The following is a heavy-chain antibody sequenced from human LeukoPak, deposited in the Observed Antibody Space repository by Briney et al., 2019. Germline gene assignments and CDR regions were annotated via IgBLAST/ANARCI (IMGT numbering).Heavy chain of an antibody. Sequence: PGGSLRLSCTASSFICSDYAMSWARQAPGKGLEWVAGISSSGSGGNTYYADSVKGRFTISRDTSKNILFLQMNTLRAEDTAIYYCAKDRTVGASYWYFDLWGRGTLVTVSS. J-gene: IGHJ2*01. CDR3: AKDRTVGASYWYFDL. V-gene: IGHV3-23*01. CDR1: SFICSDYA. D-gene: IGHD1-26*01. CDR2: ISSSGSGGNT.